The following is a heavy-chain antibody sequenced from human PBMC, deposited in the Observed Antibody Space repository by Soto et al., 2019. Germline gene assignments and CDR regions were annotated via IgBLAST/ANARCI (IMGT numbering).Heavy chain of an antibody. CDR2: VQYGGST. J-gene: IGHJ4*02. CDR1: GASVNNRNYH. Sequence: QVQLQESGPGLVKPSETLSLTCTVSGASVNNRNYHWSWIRQPPGRGLEWIGQVQYGGSTEFASSSLKSRLTLSIDASKNQFSLKLSSVTAGDTAIYYCAVLLQGGGGDGNWGQGTLVTVSS. V-gene: IGHV4-61*01. CDR3: AVLLQGGGGDGN. D-gene: IGHD3-10*01.